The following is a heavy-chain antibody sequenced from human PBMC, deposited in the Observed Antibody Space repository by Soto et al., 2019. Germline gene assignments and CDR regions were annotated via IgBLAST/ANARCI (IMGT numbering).Heavy chain of an antibody. CDR2: INEDGSGK. CDR3: GSLGRDG. V-gene: IGHV3-7*01. CDR1: GFTFIDSW. J-gene: IGHJ4*03. Sequence: GGSLRLSCAASGFTFIDSWMDWARQVPGKGPEWVANINEDGSGKNYVDSVKGRFTISRDNAKNSLYLQMNSLRAEDTAVYYCGSLGRDGRGQGTQVTVSS. D-gene: IGHD3-16*01.